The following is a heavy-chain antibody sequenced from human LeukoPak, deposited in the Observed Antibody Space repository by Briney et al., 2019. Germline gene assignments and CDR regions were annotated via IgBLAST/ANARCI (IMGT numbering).Heavy chain of an antibody. CDR1: GFTFSSYA. D-gene: IGHD1-26*01. J-gene: IGHJ4*02. CDR3: AKLEWDPKTPFDY. Sequence: PGGSLRLSCAASGFTFSSYAMSWVRQAPGKGLEWVSAISGSGGSTYYADSVKGRFTISRDNFKNTLYLQMNSLRAEDTAVYYCAKLEWDPKTPFDYWGQGTLVTVSS. CDR2: ISGSGGST. V-gene: IGHV3-23*01.